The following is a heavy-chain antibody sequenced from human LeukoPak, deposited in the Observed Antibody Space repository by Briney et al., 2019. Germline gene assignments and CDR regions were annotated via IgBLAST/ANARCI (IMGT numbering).Heavy chain of an antibody. J-gene: IGHJ4*02. CDR1: GFTFSSYA. D-gene: IGHD3-22*01. CDR2: ISGSGGST. CDR3: AKALYTMIVVVITQYYFDY. Sequence: QPGGSLRLSCAASGFTFSSYAMSWVRQAPGKGLEWISAISGSGGSTYYADSVKGRFTISRDNSKNTLYLQMNSLRAEDTAVYYCAKALYTMIVVVITQYYFDYWGQGALVTVSS. V-gene: IGHV3-23*01.